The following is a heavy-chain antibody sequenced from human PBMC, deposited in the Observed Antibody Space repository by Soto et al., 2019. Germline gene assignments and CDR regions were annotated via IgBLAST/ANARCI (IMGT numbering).Heavy chain of an antibody. V-gene: IGHV1-69*01. Sequence: QVQLVQSGAEVKKPGSSVKVSCKASGGTFSSYAISWVRQAPGQGLEWMGGIIPIFGTANYAQKFQGRVTITADESTGTAYMELSSLRSEDTGVYYCARVRTPNYCSGGSCYLGWFDPWGQGTLVTVSS. CDR1: GGTFSSYA. J-gene: IGHJ5*02. CDR2: IIPIFGTA. D-gene: IGHD2-15*01. CDR3: ARVRTPNYCSGGSCYLGWFDP.